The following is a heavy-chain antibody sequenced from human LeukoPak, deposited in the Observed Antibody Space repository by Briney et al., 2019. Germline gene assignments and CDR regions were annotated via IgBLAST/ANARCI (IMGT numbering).Heavy chain of an antibody. V-gene: IGHV4-34*01. CDR1: GYSISSGYY. D-gene: IGHD3-10*01. J-gene: IGHJ5*02. CDR3: ARGVGLLWFGSLLEFDP. CDR2: INHSGST. Sequence: SETLSLTCAVSGYSISSGYYWSWIRQPPGKGLEWIGEINHSGSTNYNPSLKSRVTISVDTSKNQFSLKLSSVTAADTAVYYCARGVGLLWFGSLLEFDPWGQGTLVTVSS.